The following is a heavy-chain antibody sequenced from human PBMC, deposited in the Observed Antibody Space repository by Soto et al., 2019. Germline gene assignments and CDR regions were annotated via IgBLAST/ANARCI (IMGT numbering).Heavy chain of an antibody. D-gene: IGHD2-2*01. CDR2: MNPNSGNT. V-gene: IGHV1-8*01. J-gene: IGHJ4*02. Sequence: ASVQVSCKASGYTFTSYDISWVRQATGQGLEWMGWMNPNSGNTGYAQKFQGRVTMTRNTSISTAYMELSSLRSEDTAVYYCALLGGPAAILLRVWGQGTLVTVSS. CDR1: GYTFTSYD. CDR3: ALLGGPAAILLRV.